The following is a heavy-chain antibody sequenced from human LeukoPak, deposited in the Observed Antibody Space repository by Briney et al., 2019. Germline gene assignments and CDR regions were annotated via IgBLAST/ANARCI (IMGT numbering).Heavy chain of an antibody. J-gene: IGHJ5*02. CDR3: ARVNSHDYGEWEWFDP. D-gene: IGHD4-17*01. Sequence: PSETLSLTCTVSGGSISSGSYYWSWIRQPAGKGLEWIGRIYTSGSTNYNPSLKSRVTISVDTSKNQFSLKLSSVTAADTAVYYCARVNSHDYGEWEWFDPWGQGTLVTVSS. CDR2: IYTSGST. CDR1: GGSISSGSYY. V-gene: IGHV4-61*02.